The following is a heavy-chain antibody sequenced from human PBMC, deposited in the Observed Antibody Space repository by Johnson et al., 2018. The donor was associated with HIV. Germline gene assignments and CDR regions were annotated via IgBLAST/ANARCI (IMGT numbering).Heavy chain of an antibody. J-gene: IGHJ3*02. D-gene: IGHD1-26*01. Sequence: QVQLVESGGDVVQPGGSLRLSCAASGFTFSSYAMHWVRQAPGKGLEWVAVVSNDGNNKYYTDSVKGRFTISRDNSRNTLNLQMNNLRAEDTGVYYCATGVGAKTLTDAFDIWGQGTMVTVSS. CDR2: VSNDGNNK. CDR1: GFTFSSYA. V-gene: IGHV3-30*03. CDR3: ATGVGAKTLTDAFDI.